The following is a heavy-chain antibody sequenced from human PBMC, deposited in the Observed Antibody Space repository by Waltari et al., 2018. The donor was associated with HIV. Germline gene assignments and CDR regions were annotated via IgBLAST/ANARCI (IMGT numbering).Heavy chain of an antibody. V-gene: IGHV3-73*01. D-gene: IGHD6-19*01. CDR3: TVGSPDYGYFHL. Sequence: VPLLDSGGRLVPPGAALTLSFPPSRFSLCDTVLHWDSKAPGKCPWWVGRLSSKRHNYAPIYTWSLEGRFNISRPDAENSTFLHLNNLNVADTPMYFRTVGSPDYGYFHLWGRGTLVTFSS. CDR2: LSSKRHNYAP. CDR1: RFSLCDTV. J-gene: IGHJ2*01.